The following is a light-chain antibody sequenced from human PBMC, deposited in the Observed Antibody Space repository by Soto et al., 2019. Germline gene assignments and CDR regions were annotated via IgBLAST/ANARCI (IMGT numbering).Light chain of an antibody. Sequence: QTVVTQEPSLTVSPGGTVTLTCAPSTAAVTSGYYPSWFQQNPGQAPKPLIYSTSNKHSWTPAPFSGSLLGGKAALTLSGEQTEDEAEYYCLLYYGGAVVFGGGTKLTVL. J-gene: IGLJ2*01. V-gene: IGLV7-43*01. CDR2: STS. CDR1: TAAVTSGYY. CDR3: LLYYGGAVV.